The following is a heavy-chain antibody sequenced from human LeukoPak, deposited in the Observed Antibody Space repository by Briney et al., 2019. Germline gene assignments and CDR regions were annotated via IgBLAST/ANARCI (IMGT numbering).Heavy chain of an antibody. V-gene: IGHV4-30-2*01. J-gene: IGHJ6*02. D-gene: IGHD6-19*01. CDR1: GGSISSGGYS. Sequence: PSETLSLTCAVSGGSISSGGYSWSWIRQPPGKGLEWIGYIYHSGSTYYNPSLKSRVTISVDRSKNQFSLKLSSVTAADTAVYYCARGVTGIAVAGNPNYYYYGMDVWGQGTTVTVSS. CDR3: ARGVTGIAVAGNPNYYYYGMDV. CDR2: IYHSGST.